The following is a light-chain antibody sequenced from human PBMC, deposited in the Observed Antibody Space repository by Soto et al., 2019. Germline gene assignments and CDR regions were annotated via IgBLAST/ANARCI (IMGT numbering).Light chain of an antibody. J-gene: IGKJ5*01. CDR1: QSVSSN. CDR2: DIS. CDR3: QQYNNWPFA. Sequence: IVMMQSLATLYVYRRERATSSCRASQSVSSNLAWYQQKPGQAPRLLIYDISTRATGVPARFSGSGSGTEFTLTISGLQSEDFALYFCQQYNNWPFAFGPGAVLAI. V-gene: IGKV3-15*01.